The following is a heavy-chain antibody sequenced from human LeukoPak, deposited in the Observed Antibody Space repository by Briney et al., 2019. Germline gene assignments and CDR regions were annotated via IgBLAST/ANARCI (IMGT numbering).Heavy chain of an antibody. CDR2: INHSGSA. Sequence: SSETLSLTCAVSGGSFSGYYWTWIRQPPGKGLEWIGEINHSGSANYNPSLKSRVTISLDTSKNQFSLKLSSVTAADTAVYYCARHGEHDAFDIWGQGTMVTVSS. V-gene: IGHV4-34*01. J-gene: IGHJ3*02. CDR3: ARHGEHDAFDI. D-gene: IGHD1-26*01. CDR1: GGSFSGYY.